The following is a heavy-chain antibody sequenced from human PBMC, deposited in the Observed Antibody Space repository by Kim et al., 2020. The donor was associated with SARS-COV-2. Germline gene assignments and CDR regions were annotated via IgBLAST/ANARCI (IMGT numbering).Heavy chain of an antibody. CDR3: ARLEVAGDAFDI. Sequence: NYNPSLKSRVTISVDTSKNQFSLKLSSVTAADTAVYYCARLEVAGDAFDIWGQGTMVTVSS. D-gene: IGHD6-19*01. V-gene: IGHV4-59*08. J-gene: IGHJ3*02.